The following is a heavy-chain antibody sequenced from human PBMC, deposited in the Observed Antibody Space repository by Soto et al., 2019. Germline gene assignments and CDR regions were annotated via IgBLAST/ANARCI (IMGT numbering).Heavy chain of an antibody. D-gene: IGHD2-2*01. Sequence: ASVKVSCKASGGTFSSYAISWVRQAPGQGLEWMGWISAYNGNTNYAQKLQGRVTMTTDTSTSTAYMELRSLRSDDTAVYYCARVLGYCSSTSCYGWFDPWGQGTLVTVSS. CDR1: GGTFSSYA. CDR2: ISAYNGNT. J-gene: IGHJ5*02. V-gene: IGHV1-18*01. CDR3: ARVLGYCSSTSCYGWFDP.